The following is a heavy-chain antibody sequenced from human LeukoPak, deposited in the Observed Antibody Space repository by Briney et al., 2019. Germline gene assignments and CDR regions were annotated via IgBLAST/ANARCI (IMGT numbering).Heavy chain of an antibody. CDR2: INTDGSST. CDR3: AKELSGGWPFDY. Sequence: GESLKISCKGSGYSFTSYWIGWVRQAPGKGQVWVSRINTDGSSTSYADSVKGRFTISRDNSKNTMFLQMNSLRAEDTAVYYCAKELSGGWPFDYWGQGALVTVSS. V-gene: IGHV3-74*01. J-gene: IGHJ4*02. D-gene: IGHD6-19*01. CDR1: GYSFTSYW.